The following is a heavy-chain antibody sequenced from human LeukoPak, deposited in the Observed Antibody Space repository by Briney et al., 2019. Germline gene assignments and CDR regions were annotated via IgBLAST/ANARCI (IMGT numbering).Heavy chain of an antibody. CDR3: ASPYSGYDYNFDH. Sequence: GGSLRLSCSASGLTFSSYAMHWVRQAPGKGLEYVSSISSNGGSTYYADSVKGRFTISRDNSKNTLFLQMSSLRTEDTAVYYCASPYSGYDYNFDHWGQGTLVTVSS. D-gene: IGHD5-12*01. J-gene: IGHJ4*02. CDR2: ISSNGGST. V-gene: IGHV3-64D*06. CDR1: GLTFSSYA.